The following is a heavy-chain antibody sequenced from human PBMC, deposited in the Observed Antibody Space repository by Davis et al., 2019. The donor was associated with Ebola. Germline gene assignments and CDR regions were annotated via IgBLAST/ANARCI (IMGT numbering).Heavy chain of an antibody. D-gene: IGHD6-19*01. CDR1: GFTFSSYS. J-gene: IGHJ5*02. CDR3: AKDSGWQMSP. Sequence: PGGSLGFSCAASGFTFSSYSMNWVRQAPGKGLEWVSYISSGGSTIYYADSVRGRFTISRDNAKNLLYLQMNSLTVEDTAMYYCAKDSGWQMSPWGQGTLVIVSS. CDR2: ISSGGSTI. V-gene: IGHV3-48*04.